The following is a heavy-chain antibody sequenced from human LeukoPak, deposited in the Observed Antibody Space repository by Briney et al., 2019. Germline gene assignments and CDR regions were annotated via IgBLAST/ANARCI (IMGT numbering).Heavy chain of an antibody. CDR3: ARPYARGYSYGPTAQILN. D-gene: IGHD5-18*01. CDR2: IYYSGST. Sequence: PSETLSLTCTVSGGSISSSSYYWGWIRKPPGKGLEWNGRIYYSGSTYYNPSLKSRVTISVDTSKNQFSLKLSSVTAADTAVYYCARPYARGYSYGPTAQILNWGQGTLVTVSS. J-gene: IGHJ4*02. V-gene: IGHV4-39*07. CDR1: GGSISSSSYY.